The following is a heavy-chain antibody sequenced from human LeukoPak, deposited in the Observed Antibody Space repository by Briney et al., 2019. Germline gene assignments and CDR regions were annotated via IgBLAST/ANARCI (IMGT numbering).Heavy chain of an antibody. CDR2: IYYSGST. J-gene: IGHJ5*02. D-gene: IGHD3-3*01. V-gene: IGHV4-39*01. CDR1: VGSISSSSYY. CDR3: ARGGITIFGVATNWFDP. Sequence: PSETLSLTRTVSVGSISSSSYYWGWIRQPPGKGLEWIGSIYYSGSTYYNPSLKSRVTISVDTSKNQFSLKLSSVTAADTAVYYCARGGITIFGVATNWFDPWGQGTLVTVSS.